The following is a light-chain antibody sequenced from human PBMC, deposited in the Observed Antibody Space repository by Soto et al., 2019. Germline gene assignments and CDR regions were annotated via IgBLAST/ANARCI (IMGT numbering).Light chain of an antibody. CDR1: QSVSSN. V-gene: IGKV3-15*01. CDR3: QQYNNWPPWT. J-gene: IGKJ1*01. Sequence: EIVMTQSPATLSVSPGERATLSCRASQSVSSNFAWYQQKPGHAPRLLIYGASTRATGIPARLSGSGSGTEFTLTISSLQCEDFAVYYCQQYNNWPPWTFGQGTKVEIK. CDR2: GAS.